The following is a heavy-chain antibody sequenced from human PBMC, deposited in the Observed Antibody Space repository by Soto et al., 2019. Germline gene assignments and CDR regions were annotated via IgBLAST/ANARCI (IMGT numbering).Heavy chain of an antibody. Sequence: VESVTNSCNVSGNSLTRYWIGWVRQMPGKGPASMGIIHAADSDTRYRPSLQGQVTISADKCISTAYLQWSSLKSSDTPMHYFGTETRRGVMTTIGGYYYYYGMDVWGQGTTVTVSS. J-gene: IGHJ6*02. D-gene: IGHD3-16*01. CDR1: GNSLTRYW. V-gene: IGHV5-51*01. CDR2: IHAADSDT. CDR3: GTETRRGVMTTIGGYYYYYGMDV.